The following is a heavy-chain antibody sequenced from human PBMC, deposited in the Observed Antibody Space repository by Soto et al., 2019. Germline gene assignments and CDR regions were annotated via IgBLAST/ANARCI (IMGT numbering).Heavy chain of an antibody. D-gene: IGHD2-15*01. Sequence: QVQLVQSGAEVKKPGSSVKVSCKASGGTFSSYAISWVRQAPGQGLEWMGGIIPIFGTANYAQTFQGRVTITADESTSTAYMELSSLRSEDTAVYYCARDRTRYCSGGSCYWFDPWGQGTLVTVSS. V-gene: IGHV1-69*01. CDR3: ARDRTRYCSGGSCYWFDP. CDR2: IIPIFGTA. CDR1: GGTFSSYA. J-gene: IGHJ5*02.